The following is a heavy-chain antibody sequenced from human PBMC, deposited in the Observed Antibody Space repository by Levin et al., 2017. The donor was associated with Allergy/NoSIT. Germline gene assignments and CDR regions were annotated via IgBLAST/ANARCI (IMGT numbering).Heavy chain of an antibody. CDR3: ARDCWEYSSSYDDYYYGMDV. CDR1: GFTFSSYE. J-gene: IGHJ6*02. Sequence: GGSLRLSCAASGFTFSSYEMNWVRQAPGKGLEWVSYISSSGSNIYYADSVKGRFTISRDNAKNSLYLQMNSLRAEYTAVYYCARDCWEYSSSYDDYYYGMDVWGQGTTVTVSS. CDR2: ISSSGSNI. D-gene: IGHD6-6*01. V-gene: IGHV3-48*03.